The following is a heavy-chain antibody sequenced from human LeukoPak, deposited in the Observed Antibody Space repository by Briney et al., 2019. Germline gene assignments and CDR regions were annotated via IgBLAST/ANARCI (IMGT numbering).Heavy chain of an antibody. CDR2: INHSGST. Sequence: TPSETLSLTCAVYGGSFSGYYWSWIRQPPGKGLEWIGEINHSGSTNYNPSLKSRVTISVDTSKSQFSLKLSSVTAADTAVYYCARMVRGDMNYYGMDVWGQGTTVTVSS. D-gene: IGHD3-10*01. V-gene: IGHV4-34*01. CDR1: GGSFSGYY. CDR3: ARMVRGDMNYYGMDV. J-gene: IGHJ6*02.